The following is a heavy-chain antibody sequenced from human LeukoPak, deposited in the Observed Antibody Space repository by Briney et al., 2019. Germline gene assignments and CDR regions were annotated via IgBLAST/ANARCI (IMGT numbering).Heavy chain of an antibody. CDR2: IYYSGST. CDR3: ARGAATYYDFWSGYYRDYYYYYMDV. CDR1: GGSISSCY. V-gene: IGHV4-59*01. J-gene: IGHJ6*03. D-gene: IGHD3-3*01. Sequence: SETLSLTCTVSGGSISSCYWSWIRQPPGKGLEWIGYIYYSGSTNYNPSLKSRVTISVDTSKNQFSLKLSSVTAADTAVYYCARGAATYYDFWSGYYRDYYYYYMDVWGKGTTVTVSS.